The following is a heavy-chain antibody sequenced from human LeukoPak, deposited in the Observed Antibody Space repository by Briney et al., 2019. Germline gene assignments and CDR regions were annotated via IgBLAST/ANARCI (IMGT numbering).Heavy chain of an antibody. CDR2: IYSGGST. CDR3: AGRGGIAVAGIVSY. CDR1: GFTVGSNY. Sequence: PGGSLRLSCAASGFTVGSNYMSWVRQAPGKGLEWVSVIYSGGSTYYADSVKGRFTISRDNSKNTLYLQMNSLRAEDTAVYYCAGRGGIAVAGIVSYWGQGTLVTVSS. D-gene: IGHD6-19*01. V-gene: IGHV3-66*01. J-gene: IGHJ4*02.